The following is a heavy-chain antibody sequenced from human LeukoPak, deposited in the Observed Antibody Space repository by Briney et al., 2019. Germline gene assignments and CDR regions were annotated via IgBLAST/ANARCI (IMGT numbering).Heavy chain of an antibody. D-gene: IGHD3-16*01. V-gene: IGHV3-33*06. CDR2: IWYDGSDK. CDR1: GFTFSSYG. CDR3: AKDKDYGYYMDV. J-gene: IGHJ6*03. Sequence: GGSLRLSCAASGFTFSSYGMHWVRQAPGKGLEWVAVIWYDGSDKYYADSVKGRFTISRDNSKNTLYLQMNSLRAEDTAVYYCAKDKDYGYYMDVWGKGTTVTVSS.